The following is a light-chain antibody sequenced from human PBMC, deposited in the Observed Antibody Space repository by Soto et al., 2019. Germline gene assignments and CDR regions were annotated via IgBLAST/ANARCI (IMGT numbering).Light chain of an antibody. CDR1: QSISPTF. V-gene: IGKV3-20*01. CDR2: GAS. Sequence: EIVLTQSPGTLSLSPGERATLSCRASQSISPTFLAWYQHKPGHAPRVLIYGASRRATGIPERFSGSGSGTDFTLIISSLEPDDFAVYYCHQYESFWTFGQGTKVEMK. CDR3: HQYESFWT. J-gene: IGKJ1*01.